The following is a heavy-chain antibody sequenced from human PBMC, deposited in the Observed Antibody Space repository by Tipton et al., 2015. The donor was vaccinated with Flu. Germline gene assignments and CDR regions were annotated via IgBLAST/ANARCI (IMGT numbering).Heavy chain of an antibody. CDR1: GGSISSYY. V-gene: IGHV4-59*08. CDR2: VYHTGST. CDR3: ARRDYSNYVSVPKNWFDS. J-gene: IGHJ5*01. Sequence: TLSLTCTVSGGSISSYYWNWIRQPPGMGLEWIGNVYHTGSTYYNPSLRSRVTILVDRSKNQFSLKLSSVTAADTAVYYCARRDYSNYVSVPKNWFDSWGQGILVTVSS. D-gene: IGHD4-11*01.